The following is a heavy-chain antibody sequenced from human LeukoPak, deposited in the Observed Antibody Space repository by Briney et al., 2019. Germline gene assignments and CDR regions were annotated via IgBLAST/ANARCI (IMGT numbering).Heavy chain of an antibody. CDR2: ISYDGSNK. D-gene: IGHD3-16*01. CDR1: GFTFSSYG. V-gene: IGHV3-30*03. J-gene: IGHJ3*02. Sequence: GGSLRLSCAASGFTFSSYGMHWVRQAPGKGLEWVAVISYDGSNKYYADSVKGRFTISRDNSKNTLYLQMNSLRAEDTAVYYCARDRAWGNDAFDIWGQGTMVTVSS. CDR3: ARDRAWGNDAFDI.